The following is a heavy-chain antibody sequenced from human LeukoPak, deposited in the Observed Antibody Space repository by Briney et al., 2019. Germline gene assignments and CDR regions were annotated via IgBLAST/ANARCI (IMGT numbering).Heavy chain of an antibody. CDR2: IIPIFGTA. J-gene: IGHJ6*04. V-gene: IGHV1-69*01. CDR3: ARDPDIVVVPAAKSYYGMDV. Sequence: SVKVSCKASGGTFSSYAISWVRQAPGQGLEWTGGIIPIFGTANYAQKFQGRVTITADESTSTAYMELSSLRSEDTAVYYCARDPDIVVVPAAKSYYGMDVWGKGTTVTVSS. D-gene: IGHD2-2*01. CDR1: GGTFSSYA.